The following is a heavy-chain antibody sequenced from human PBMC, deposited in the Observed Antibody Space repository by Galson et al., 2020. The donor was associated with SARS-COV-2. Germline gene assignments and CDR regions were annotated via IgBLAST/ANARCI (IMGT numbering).Heavy chain of an antibody. CDR2: ISSSSSYI. CDR3: AGGPPKYSGSSGPLEY. V-gene: IGHV3-21*01. CDR1: GFTFSSNS. J-gene: IGHJ4*02. D-gene: IGHD6-6*01. Sequence: GGSLRLSCAASGFTFSSNSMNWVRQAPGKGLEWVSSISSSSSYINNADSVKGRFTISRDNAKDSLDLQMNSLRVEDTAVYYCAGGPPKYSGSSGPLEYWGQGVLVSVSS.